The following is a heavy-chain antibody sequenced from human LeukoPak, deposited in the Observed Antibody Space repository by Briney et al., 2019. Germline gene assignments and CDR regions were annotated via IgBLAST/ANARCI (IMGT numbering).Heavy chain of an antibody. CDR3: ARQVSDYYYYYIDV. CDR2: IYYSETT. CDR1: GGYISSTGYY. V-gene: IGHV4-39*01. Sequence: KPSETLSLTGTVSGGYISSTGYYRDWIRQPPAKRLEWIGSIYYSETTDYNSSLKSRVTISLNTSKNQFSLRLNSVTAADTAVYYCARQVSDYYYYYIDVWGKGATVTVSS. J-gene: IGHJ6*03. D-gene: IGHD5/OR15-5a*01.